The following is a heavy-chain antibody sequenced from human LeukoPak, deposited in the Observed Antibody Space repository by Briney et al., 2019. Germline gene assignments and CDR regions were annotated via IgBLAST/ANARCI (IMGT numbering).Heavy chain of an antibody. V-gene: IGHV1-2*02. D-gene: IGHD2-2*01. J-gene: IGHJ6*02. Sequence: ASVKVSCKASGYTFTDNYMHWVRQAPGQGLEWMGWINPNSGGTETAQKFQGRVTMTRDSSISTAYMELSRLRSDDTAVYYCTRGGWGSRECYEEHYYGMDVWGQGTTVTVSS. CDR3: TRGGWGSRECYEEHYYGMDV. CDR2: INPNSGGT. CDR1: GYTFTDNY.